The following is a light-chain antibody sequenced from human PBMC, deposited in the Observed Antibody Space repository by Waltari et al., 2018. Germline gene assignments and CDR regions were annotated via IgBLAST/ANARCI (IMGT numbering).Light chain of an antibody. CDR1: QGIAKF. CDR3: QQSYSDAPYT. J-gene: IGKJ2*01. V-gene: IGKV1-39*01. Sequence: IQMTQSPSSLSASIGDRVTITCRASQGIAKFLNWYQQKPGQAPKLLIYAASSLQREIPSRFSGSGSGTEFTLTITSLQPDDFATYYCQQSYSDAPYTFGPGTKLEIK. CDR2: AAS.